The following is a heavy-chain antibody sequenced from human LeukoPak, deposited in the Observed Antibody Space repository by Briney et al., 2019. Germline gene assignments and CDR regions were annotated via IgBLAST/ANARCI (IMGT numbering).Heavy chain of an antibody. CDR1: GFTFSSYE. CDR3: ARDRGLWMGVTTDAFDI. V-gene: IGHV3-48*03. D-gene: IGHD4-17*01. J-gene: IGHJ3*02. CDR2: ISSSGSTI. Sequence: PGGSLRLSCAASGFTFSSYEMNWVRQAPGKGLEWVSYISSSGSTIYYADSVKGRFTISRDNAKNSLYLQMNSLRAEDTALYYCARDRGLWMGVTTDAFDIWGQGTMVTVSS.